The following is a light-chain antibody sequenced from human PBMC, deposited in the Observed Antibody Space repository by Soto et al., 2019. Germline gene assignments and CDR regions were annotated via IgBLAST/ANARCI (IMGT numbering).Light chain of an antibody. V-gene: IGLV2-14*01. CDR1: GSDVGRYNS. Sequence: SVLTQPAAVSGSTGQSITISCTGTGSDVGRYNSVSWYQQHPGKAPKLLIYDVSDRPSGVSDRFSGSKSGNTASLTVSGLQAEDEADYYCTSYTISDTYVFGSGNKVTVL. CDR3: TSYTISDTYV. J-gene: IGLJ1*01. CDR2: DVS.